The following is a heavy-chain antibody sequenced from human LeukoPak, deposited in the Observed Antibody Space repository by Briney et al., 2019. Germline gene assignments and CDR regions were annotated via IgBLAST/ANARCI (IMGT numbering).Heavy chain of an antibody. V-gene: IGHV4-34*01. D-gene: IGHD6-19*01. Sequence: SETLSLTCAVYGGSFSGYYWSWIRQPPGKGLEWIGEINHSGSTNYNPSPKSRVTISVDTSKNQFSLKLSSVTAADTAVYYCARGVGSGWYPAYYYYGMDVWGQGTTVTVSS. CDR2: INHSGST. CDR1: GGSFSGYY. J-gene: IGHJ6*02. CDR3: ARGVGSGWYPAYYYYGMDV.